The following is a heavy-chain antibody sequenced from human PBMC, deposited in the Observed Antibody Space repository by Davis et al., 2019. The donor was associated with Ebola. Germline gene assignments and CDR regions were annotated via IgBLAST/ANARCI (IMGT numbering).Heavy chain of an antibody. J-gene: IGHJ6*02. CDR3: AKAGRWLRHLPYYYYGMDV. CDR1: GFTFDDYA. V-gene: IGHV3-9*01. Sequence: GGSLRLSCAASGFTFDDYAMHWVRHAPGKGLEWVSGISWNSGSIGYADSVKGRFTISRDNAKNSLYLQMNSLRAEDTALYYCAKAGRWLRHLPYYYYGMDVWGQGTTVTVSS. CDR2: ISWNSGSI. D-gene: IGHD5-12*01.